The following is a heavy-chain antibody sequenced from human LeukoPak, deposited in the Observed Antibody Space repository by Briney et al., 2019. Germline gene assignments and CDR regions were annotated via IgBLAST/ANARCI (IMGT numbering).Heavy chain of an antibody. Sequence: GGSLRLSCAASGFTFSSYWMTWVRQAPGKGLEWVADIKQDGSEKYYVDSVKGRFTISRQNAKDSLFLQMNSLRAEDTAVYYCARHRSGGSQDDAFDIWGQGTLVTVSS. CDR2: IKQDGSEK. D-gene: IGHD2-15*01. CDR1: GFTFSSYW. V-gene: IGHV3-7*01. J-gene: IGHJ3*02. CDR3: ARHRSGGSQDDAFDI.